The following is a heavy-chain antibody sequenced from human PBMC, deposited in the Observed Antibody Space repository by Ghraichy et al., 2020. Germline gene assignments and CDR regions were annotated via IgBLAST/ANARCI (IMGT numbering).Heavy chain of an antibody. CDR3: AKWSGSYSTYYFDY. CDR2: ISGSGGNT. V-gene: IGHV3-23*01. J-gene: IGHJ4*02. Sequence: GESLNISCAASGFTFSSYAMSWVRQAPGKGLEWVSAISGSGGNTYYADSVKGRFTISRDNSKNTLYLQMNSLRAEDTAVYHCAKWSGSYSTYYFDYCGQGTLVTVSS. CDR1: GFTFSSYA. D-gene: IGHD1-26*01.